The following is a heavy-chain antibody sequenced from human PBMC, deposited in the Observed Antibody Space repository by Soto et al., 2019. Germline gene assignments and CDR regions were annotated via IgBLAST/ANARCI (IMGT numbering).Heavy chain of an antibody. CDR1: GGSFSGYY. CDR2: INHSGST. Sequence: QVQLQQWGAGLLKPSETLSLTCAVYGGSFSGYYWSWIRQPPGKGLEWIGEINHSGSTNYNPSLKSRVTISVDTSKNQVSLKLSSVTAADTAVYYCARGRYNWNYRNWFDPWGQGTLVTVSS. J-gene: IGHJ5*02. CDR3: ARGRYNWNYRNWFDP. D-gene: IGHD1-7*01. V-gene: IGHV4-34*01.